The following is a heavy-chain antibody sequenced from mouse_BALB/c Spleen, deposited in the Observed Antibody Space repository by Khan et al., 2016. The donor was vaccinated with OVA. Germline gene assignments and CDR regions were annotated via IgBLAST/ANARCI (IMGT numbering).Heavy chain of an antibody. J-gene: IGHJ3*01. D-gene: IGHD2-1*01. CDR2: INPSNGGT. CDR1: GYTFTSYY. CDR3: TRSGYGTFAY. V-gene: IGHV1S81*02. Sequence: QVQLQQSGAELVKPGASVRLSCKASGYTFTSYYLYWVKQRPGQGLEWIGDINPSNGGTNFNEKFKSKATLTVDKSSSTAYMKLSSLTSEDSAVYYFTRSGYGTFAYWGQGTLGTVSA.